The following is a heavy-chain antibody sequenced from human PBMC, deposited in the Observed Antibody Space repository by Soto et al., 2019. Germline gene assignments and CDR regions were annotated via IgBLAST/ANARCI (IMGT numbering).Heavy chain of an antibody. CDR3: ARETYGDYVGYFDP. CDR1: GGSFSGYY. Sequence: SETLSLTCVAHGGSFSGYYWNWVRQPPGKGLEWIGEINHSGSTSYNPSLKSRVTISVDTSKNQFSLKVRSVTAADTAVYYCARETYGDYVGYFDPWGQGIQVTVS. J-gene: IGHJ5*02. V-gene: IGHV4-34*01. D-gene: IGHD4-17*01. CDR2: INHSGST.